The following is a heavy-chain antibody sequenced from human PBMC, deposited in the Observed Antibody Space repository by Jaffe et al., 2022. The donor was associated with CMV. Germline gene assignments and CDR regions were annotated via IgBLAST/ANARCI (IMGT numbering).Heavy chain of an antibody. J-gene: IGHJ5*01. V-gene: IGHV3-23*01. CDR2: ISGSGGST. D-gene: IGHD3-22*01. Sequence: EVQLLESGGGLVQPGGSLRLSCAVSGFTFSSYAMSWVRQAPGKGLEWVSGISGSGGSTFYADSVKGRFTISRDNSKNTLSLQMNSLRAEDTAVYYCAKDSYDSKYNRRFDSWGQGTLVTVSS. CDR1: GFTFSSYA. CDR3: AKDSYDSKYNRRFDS.